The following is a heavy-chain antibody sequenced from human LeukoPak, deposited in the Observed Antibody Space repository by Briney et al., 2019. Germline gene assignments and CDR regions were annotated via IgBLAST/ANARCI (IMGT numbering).Heavy chain of an antibody. D-gene: IGHD3-16*01. CDR1: GFTFSSYE. J-gene: IGHJ4*02. CDR3: ARTSHGNYFWGSADY. Sequence: GGSLRLSCAASGFTFSSYEMNWVRQAPGKGLEWVSYISSSGSTIYYADSVKGRFTISRDNAKNSLYLQMNSLRAEDTAVYYCARTSHGNYFWGSADYWGQGTLLTVSS. CDR2: ISSSGSTI. V-gene: IGHV3-48*03.